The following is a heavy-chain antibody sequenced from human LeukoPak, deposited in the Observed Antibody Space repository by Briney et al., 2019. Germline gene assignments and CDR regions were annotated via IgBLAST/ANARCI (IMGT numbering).Heavy chain of an antibody. V-gene: IGHV1-2*02. Sequence: ASVKVSCKASGYTFTGYYMHWVRQAPGQGLEWMGWINPNSGGTNYALKFQGRVTMTRDTSISTAYMELSGLSSDDTAVYFCARDRLGGTSYDAFDIWGQGTMVTVSS. D-gene: IGHD3-16*01. J-gene: IGHJ3*02. CDR3: ARDRLGGTSYDAFDI. CDR2: INPNSGGT. CDR1: GYTFTGYY.